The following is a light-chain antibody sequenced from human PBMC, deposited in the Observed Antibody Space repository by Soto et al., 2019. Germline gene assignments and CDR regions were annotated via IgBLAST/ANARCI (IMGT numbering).Light chain of an antibody. Sequence: DIHMTQFPSTLSACVRDRVSITCRASHSISSYLNWYQQKPGKAPKLLIYAASSLQSGVPSRFSGSGSGTDFTLTISSLQPEDFATYYCQQSYSTPLTFGGGTKVDIK. CDR2: AAS. CDR3: QQSYSTPLT. CDR1: HSISSY. J-gene: IGKJ4*01. V-gene: IGKV1-39*01.